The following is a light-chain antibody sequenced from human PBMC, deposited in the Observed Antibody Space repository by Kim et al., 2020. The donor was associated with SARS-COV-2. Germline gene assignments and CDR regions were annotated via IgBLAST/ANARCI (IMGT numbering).Light chain of an antibody. CDR2: WAS. V-gene: IGKV4-1*01. Sequence: RATLNCKSSHTVLYNSNNKNYLAWYQQKPGQAPKLRIYWASIRESGVSDRFSGSGSETDFTLTISSLQAEDVAVYYCQQYYSTPPSFGQGTKLEI. J-gene: IGKJ2*03. CDR1: HTVLYNSNNKNY. CDR3: QQYYSTPPS.